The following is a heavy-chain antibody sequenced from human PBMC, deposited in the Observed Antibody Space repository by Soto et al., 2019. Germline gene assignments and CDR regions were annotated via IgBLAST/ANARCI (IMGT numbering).Heavy chain of an antibody. CDR3: TTGLAGYRYGLDY. V-gene: IGHV3-15*01. CDR1: GFTFSNAW. J-gene: IGHJ4*02. CDR2: IKSKTDGGTT. Sequence: GGSLRLSCAASGFTFSNAWMSWVRQAPGKGLEWVGRIKSKTDGGTTDYAAPVKGRFTISRDDSKNTLYLQMNSLKTEDTAVYYCTTGLAGYRYGLDYWGQGTLVPVSS. D-gene: IGHD5-18*01.